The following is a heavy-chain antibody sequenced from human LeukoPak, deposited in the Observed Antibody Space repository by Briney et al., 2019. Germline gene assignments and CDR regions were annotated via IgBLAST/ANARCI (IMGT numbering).Heavy chain of an antibody. D-gene: IGHD3-22*01. V-gene: IGHV3-23*01. CDR3: AKRGDYDSSGPLRYFDY. CDR1: GFTFNTYA. J-gene: IGHJ4*02. CDR2: ISAPGDTT. Sequence: PGGSLRLSCAASGFTFNTYAMGWVRQAPGKGLEWVSTISAPGDTTYYADSVKGRFTISRDNSKNTLYLQMNSLRAEDTAVYYCAKRGDYDSSGPLRYFDYWGQGTLVTVSS.